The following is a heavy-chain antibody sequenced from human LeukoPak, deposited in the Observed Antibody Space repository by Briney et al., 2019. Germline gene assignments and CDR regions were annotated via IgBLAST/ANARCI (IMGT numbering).Heavy chain of an antibody. CDR3: AREVILTGISVLDH. V-gene: IGHV3-74*01. J-gene: IGHJ4*02. CDR2: INSDGSST. Sequence: GRSLRLSCAASGFTHLSSYWIHWARQAPGKGLVWVSRINSDGSSTIYADSVKGRFAISRDNAENTVYLQMNSLRAEDTALYYCAREVILTGISVLDHWGQGTLVTVSS. CDR1: GFTHLSSYW. D-gene: IGHD3-9*01.